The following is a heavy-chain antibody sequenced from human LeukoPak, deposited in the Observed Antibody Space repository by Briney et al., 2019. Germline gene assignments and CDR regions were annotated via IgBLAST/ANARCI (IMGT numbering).Heavy chain of an antibody. CDR3: ARDYNFDY. CDR1: GFTFSSCE. V-gene: IGHV3-48*03. J-gene: IGHJ4*02. Sequence: QPGGSLRLSCAASGFTFSSCEMTWGRQAPGKGLEWISYISSSGSAIYYADSVKGRFTISRDNAKNSLYLQMNSLRAEDTAVYYCARDYNFDYWGQGTLVTVSS. CDR2: ISSSGSAI.